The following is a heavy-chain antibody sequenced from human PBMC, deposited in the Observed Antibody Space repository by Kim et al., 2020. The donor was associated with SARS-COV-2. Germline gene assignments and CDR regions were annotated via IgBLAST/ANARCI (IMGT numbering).Heavy chain of an antibody. V-gene: IGHV3-30*02. Sequence: VKGRLTNSRDNSKNTLYLQMNSLRAEDTALFYCAKALLRGVNYYYYGMDVWGQGTTVTVSS. J-gene: IGHJ6*02. CDR3: AKALLRGVNYYYYGMDV. D-gene: IGHD3-10*01.